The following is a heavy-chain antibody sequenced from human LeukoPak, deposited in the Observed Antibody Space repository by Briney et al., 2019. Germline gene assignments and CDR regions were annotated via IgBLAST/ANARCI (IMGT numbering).Heavy chain of an antibody. J-gene: IGHJ4*02. CDR1: GFTFSSYA. CDR3: VKDGPYSGYDLAR. D-gene: IGHD5-12*01. Sequence: GGSLRLSCVASGFTFSSYAMSWVRQAPGKGLEWVSAISSSGGATYYAASVEGRFTISRDTSKNTLYLQMNSLRAEDTAVYYCVKDGPYSGYDLARWGQGTLVTVSS. CDR2: ISSSGGAT. V-gene: IGHV3-23*01.